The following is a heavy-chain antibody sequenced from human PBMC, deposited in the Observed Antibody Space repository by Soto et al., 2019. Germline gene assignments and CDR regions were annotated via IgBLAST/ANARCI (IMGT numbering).Heavy chain of an antibody. CDR2: IYYSGST. J-gene: IGHJ6*02. CDR3: ARASDIVVVPADLDV. V-gene: IGHV4-30-4*01. Sequence: SETLSLTCTVSGGSISSGDYYWSWIRQPPGKGLEWIGYIYYSGSTYYNPSLKSRVTISVDTSKNQFSLKLSSVTAADTAVYYCARASDIVVVPADLDVWGQGTTVTVSS. D-gene: IGHD2-2*01. CDR1: GGSISSGDYY.